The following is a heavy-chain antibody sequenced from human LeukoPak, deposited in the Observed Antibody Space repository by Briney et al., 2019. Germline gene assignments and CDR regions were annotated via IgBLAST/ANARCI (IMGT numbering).Heavy chain of an antibody. CDR1: GGSISSYY. V-gene: IGHV4-4*07. J-gene: IGHJ5*02. D-gene: IGHD3-10*01. CDR3: ARDVLLWFGELLSPFNWFDP. Sequence: SETLSLTCTVSGGSISSYYWSWIRQPAGKGLEWLGRIYISGSTNYNPPLKSRVTMSVDTSKNQFSLKLSSVTAADTAVYYCARDVLLWFGELLSPFNWFDPWGQGTLVTVSS. CDR2: IYISGST.